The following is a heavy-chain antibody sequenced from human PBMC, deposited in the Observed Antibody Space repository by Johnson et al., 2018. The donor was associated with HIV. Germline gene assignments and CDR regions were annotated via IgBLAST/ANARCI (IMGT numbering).Heavy chain of an antibody. D-gene: IGHD3-16*01. CDR2: IYSGGST. CDR3: ATPLGGWRWGDAFDV. V-gene: IGHV3-53*01. J-gene: IGHJ3*01. CDR1: GFTVSSNY. Sequence: VQLVESGGGLIQPGGSLRLSCAASGFTVSSNYMSWVRQAPGKGLEWVSIIYSGGSTYYAESVTGRFIISRDNSKNTLYLQMHSLRAEDTAVYYCATPLGGWRWGDAFDVWGQGTMVTVSS.